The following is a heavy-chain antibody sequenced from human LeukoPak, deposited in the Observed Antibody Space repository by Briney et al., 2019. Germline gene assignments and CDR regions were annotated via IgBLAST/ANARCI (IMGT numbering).Heavy chain of an antibody. V-gene: IGHV4-59*08. CDR1: GGSISGYY. D-gene: IGHD2-15*01. J-gene: IGHJ4*02. CDR2: MYDTGHT. CDR3: ARHPFATPFDY. Sequence: SETLSLTCSVSGGSISGYYWSWIWQPPGQGLEWIGYMYDTGHTMYNPSLKSRVTMSLDTSKNHFSLSLSSVTAADTAVYYCARHPFATPFDYWGPGTLVTVSS.